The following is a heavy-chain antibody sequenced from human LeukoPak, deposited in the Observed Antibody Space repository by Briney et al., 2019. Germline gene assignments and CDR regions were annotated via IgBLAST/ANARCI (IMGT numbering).Heavy chain of an antibody. CDR2: ISSSGTNI. Sequence: GGSLRLSCAASGFTFRNYEMNWVRQAPGKVLEWVSYISSSGTNIKYADSVRGRFTISRDNAKNSLYLQMNSLRAEDTAVYYCARNLADVWGQGTTVTVSS. J-gene: IGHJ6*02. CDR3: ARNLADV. V-gene: IGHV3-48*03. CDR1: GFTFRNYE.